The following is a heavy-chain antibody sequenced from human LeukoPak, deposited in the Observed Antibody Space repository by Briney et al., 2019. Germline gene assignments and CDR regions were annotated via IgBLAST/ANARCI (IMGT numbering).Heavy chain of an antibody. J-gene: IGHJ4*02. Sequence: GGSLRLSCAASGFTFSSYAMSWVRQAPGKGLEWVSAISGSGDSTFYADSVKGRFTISRDNSKNTLYLQMNSLRAEDTAVYYCARMFIPPTVSSSPFDYWGQGTLVTVSS. CDR2: ISGSGDST. D-gene: IGHD6-13*01. CDR1: GFTFSSYA. CDR3: ARMFIPPTVSSSPFDY. V-gene: IGHV3-23*01.